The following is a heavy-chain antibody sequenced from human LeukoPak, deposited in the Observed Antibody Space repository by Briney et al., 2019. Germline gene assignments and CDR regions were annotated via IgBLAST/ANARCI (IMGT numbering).Heavy chain of an antibody. CDR2: IIPIFGSA. Sequence: ASVKVSCKASGDTFSSYTISWVRQAPGQGLEWMGGIIPIFGSANYAQKFQGRVTMTTDTSTSTAYMELRSLRSDDTALYYCATSLNYGDNGESTNYNWFDPWGQGTLVTVSS. J-gene: IGHJ5*02. CDR1: GDTFSSYT. CDR3: ATSLNYGDNGESTNYNWFDP. D-gene: IGHD4/OR15-4a*01. V-gene: IGHV1-69*05.